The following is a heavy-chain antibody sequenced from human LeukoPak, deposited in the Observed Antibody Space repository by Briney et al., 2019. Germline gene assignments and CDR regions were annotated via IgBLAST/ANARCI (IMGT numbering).Heavy chain of an antibody. CDR1: GFTLSDHY. J-gene: IGHJ4*02. V-gene: IGHV3-72*01. CDR3: ARRVMASFDY. D-gene: IGHD2-8*01. CDR2: TTNKANSYTT. Sequence: SGGSLRLSCAASGFTLSDHYMDWVRQAPGKGLEWVGRTTNKANSYTTEYAASVKGRFTISRDDSKNSLYLQMNSPKTEDTAVYYCARRVMASFDYWGQGTLVTVSS.